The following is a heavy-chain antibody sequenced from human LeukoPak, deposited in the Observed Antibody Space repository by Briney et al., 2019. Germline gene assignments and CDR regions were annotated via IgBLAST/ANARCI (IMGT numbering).Heavy chain of an antibody. CDR1: GFTVSSNY. V-gene: IGHV3-66*01. D-gene: IGHD3-9*01. Sequence: PGGSLRLSCAASGFTVSSNYMSWVRQAPGKGLEWVSVIYSGGSTYYADSVKGRFTISRDNSKNTLYLQMNSLRAEDTAVYYCARGVLYDILTGYLEGQFDYWGQGTLVTVSS. CDR2: IYSGGST. CDR3: ARGVLYDILTGYLEGQFDY. J-gene: IGHJ4*02.